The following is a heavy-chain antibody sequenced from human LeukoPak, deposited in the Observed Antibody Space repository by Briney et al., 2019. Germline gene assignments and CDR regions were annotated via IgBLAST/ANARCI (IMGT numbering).Heavy chain of an antibody. D-gene: IGHD1-26*01. J-gene: IGHJ4*02. CDR2: ISGSGGST. V-gene: IGHV3-23*01. CDR1: GFTFSSHA. Sequence: PGGSLRLSCAASGFTFSSHAMSWVRQAPGKGLERVSAISGSGGSTYYADSVKGRFTISRDNSKNTLYLQMNSLRAEDTAVYYCAKDQVGARSFGYWGQGTLVTVSS. CDR3: AKDQVGARSFGY.